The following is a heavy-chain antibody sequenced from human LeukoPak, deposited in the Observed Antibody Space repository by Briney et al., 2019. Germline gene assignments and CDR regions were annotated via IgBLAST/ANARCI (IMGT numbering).Heavy chain of an antibody. D-gene: IGHD4-17*01. J-gene: IGHJ4*02. CDR2: ISGSGGST. CDR3: AKNLYGDYYFDY. CDR1: GFTFSSYA. Sequence: GGSLRLSCAASGFTFSSYAMSWVRQAPGRGLEWVSAISGSGGSTYYADSVKGRFTISRDNSKNTLYLQMNSLRAEDTAVYYCAKNLYGDYYFDYWGQGTLVTVSS. V-gene: IGHV3-23*01.